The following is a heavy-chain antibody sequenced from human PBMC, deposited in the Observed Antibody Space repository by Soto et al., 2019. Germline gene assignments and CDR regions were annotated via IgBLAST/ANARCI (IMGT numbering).Heavy chain of an antibody. V-gene: IGHV4-34*01. CDR2: INHRGST. CDR1: GGSFSGYY. Sequence: SETLSLTCAVYGGSFSGYYWSWIRQPPGKGLAWIGEINHRGSTNYNPSLKSRVTISVDTSKNQFSLKLSSVTAADTAVYYCAREGKGGVAGYYYYYYGMDVWGQGTTVTDSS. J-gene: IGHJ6*02. CDR3: AREGKGGVAGYYYYYYGMDV. D-gene: IGHD6-19*01.